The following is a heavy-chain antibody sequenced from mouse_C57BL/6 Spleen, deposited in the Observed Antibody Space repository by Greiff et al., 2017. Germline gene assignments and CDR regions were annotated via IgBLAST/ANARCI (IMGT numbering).Heavy chain of an antibody. CDR2: IYPGSGST. V-gene: IGHV1-55*01. CDR3: ARAGGNYGYFGV. CDR1: GYTFTSYW. D-gene: IGHD1-1*01. J-gene: IGHJ1*03. Sequence: VQLQQPGAELVKPGASVKMSCKASGYTFTSYWITWVKQRPGQGLEWIGDIYPGSGSTNYNEKFKSKATLTVDTASSTAYMQLSSLTSEDSAVYYCARAGGNYGYFGVWGTGTTVTVSS.